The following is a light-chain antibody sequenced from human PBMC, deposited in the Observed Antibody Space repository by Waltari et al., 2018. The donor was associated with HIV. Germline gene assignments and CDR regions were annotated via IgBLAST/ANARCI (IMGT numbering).Light chain of an antibody. J-gene: IGKJ1*01. CDR3: QQSFSIPPWT. V-gene: IGKV1-39*01. CDR1: QSITTY. Sequence: DIQMTQSPFSLSASVGDRVTITCRASQSITTYLNWYQQKAGKVPKLLIYGASNLHSGVPSRFSGRGSGTDFTLTISSLQHEDFATYFCQQSFSIPPWTFGQGTKV. CDR2: GAS.